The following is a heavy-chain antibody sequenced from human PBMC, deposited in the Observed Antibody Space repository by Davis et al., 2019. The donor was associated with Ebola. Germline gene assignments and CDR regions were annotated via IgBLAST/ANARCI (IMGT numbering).Heavy chain of an antibody. D-gene: IGHD5-18*01. Sequence: AASVKVSCKASGGTFSTYAIDWVRQAPGQGLEWMGRIIPILGIPNYAQRFQGRVTITADKSTSTAYMELSSLRSEDTAMYYCARDLGTAMATEWGQGTLVTVSS. CDR1: GGTFSTYA. CDR3: ARDLGTAMATE. J-gene: IGHJ4*02. CDR2: IIPILGIP. V-gene: IGHV1-69*04.